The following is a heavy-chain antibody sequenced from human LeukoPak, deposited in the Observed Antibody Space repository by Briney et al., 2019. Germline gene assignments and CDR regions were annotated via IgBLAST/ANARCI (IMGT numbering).Heavy chain of an antibody. CDR2: IYYSGST. J-gene: IGHJ4*02. CDR3: ARSVFDYIWGSYRIDSFDY. Sequence: SETLSLTCTVSGGSISSSSYYWGWLRQPPGKGLEWIGSIYYSGSTYYNPSLKSRVTISVNTSKNQFSLKLSSVTAADTAVYYCARSVFDYIWGSYRIDSFDYWGQGTLVTVSS. D-gene: IGHD3-16*02. V-gene: IGHV4-39*01. CDR1: GGSISSSSYY.